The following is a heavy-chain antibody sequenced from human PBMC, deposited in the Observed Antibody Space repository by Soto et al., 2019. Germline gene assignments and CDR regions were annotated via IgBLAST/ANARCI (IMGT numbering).Heavy chain of an antibody. CDR2: INAGNGNR. CDR3: ARGMYTIDY. Sequence: QVQLVQSGAEVKKPGASVKVSCKASGYTFTIYAMHWVRQAPGQRLEWMGWINAGNGNRKYSQKFQGRVTITRDTSASTAYMELSSLRSEDTAVYYCARGMYTIDYWGQGTLVTVSS. V-gene: IGHV1-3*01. J-gene: IGHJ4*02. D-gene: IGHD1-1*01. CDR1: GYTFTIYA.